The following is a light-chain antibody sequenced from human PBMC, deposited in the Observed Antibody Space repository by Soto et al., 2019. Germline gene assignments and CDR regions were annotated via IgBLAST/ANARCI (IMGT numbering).Light chain of an antibody. CDR2: GNS. V-gene: IGLV1-40*01. Sequence: QSFLTNPPSLSGAPGQRVTISCTGSSSNIGAGYDVHWYQQLPGTAPKLLIYGNSNRPSGVPDRFSGSKSGTSASLAITGLQAEDEADYYCQSYDSSLSGSRVFGTGTKVTVL. J-gene: IGLJ1*01. CDR3: QSYDSSLSGSRV. CDR1: SSNIGAGYD.